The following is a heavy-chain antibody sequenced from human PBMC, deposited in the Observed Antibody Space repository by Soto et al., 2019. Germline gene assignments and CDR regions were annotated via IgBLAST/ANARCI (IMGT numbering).Heavy chain of an antibody. CDR3: ARENDYSNSRGYYYMDV. CDR1: GFTFSSYG. Sequence: VQLVESGGGVVQPGRSLRLSCAASGFTFSSYGMHWVRQAPGKGLEWVAVIWYDGSNKYYADSVKGRFTISRDNYKNTLYRQMNSMRAEDTAVYYCARENDYSNSRGYYYMDVWGKGTTVTVSS. J-gene: IGHJ6*03. CDR2: IWYDGSNK. V-gene: IGHV3-33*01. D-gene: IGHD4-4*01.